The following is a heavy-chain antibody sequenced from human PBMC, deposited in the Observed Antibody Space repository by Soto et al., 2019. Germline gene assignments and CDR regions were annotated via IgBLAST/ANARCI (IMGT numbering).Heavy chain of an antibody. Sequence: SETLSLTCTVSGGSISSYYWSWIRQPPGKGLEWIGYIYYSVSTNYDPSLKSRVTISVDTSKNQFSLKLSSVTAADTAVYYCARRANWGPSFDLWGRGTLVTVSS. V-gene: IGHV4-59*01. CDR1: GGSISSYY. CDR3: ARRANWGPSFDL. J-gene: IGHJ2*01. CDR2: IYYSVST. D-gene: IGHD7-27*01.